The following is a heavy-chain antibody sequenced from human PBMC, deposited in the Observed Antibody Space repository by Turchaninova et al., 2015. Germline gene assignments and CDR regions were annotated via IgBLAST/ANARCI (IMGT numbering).Heavy chain of an antibody. CDR1: VFTFTRDW. Sequence: GGALVQPGGSLRLSCAASVFTFTRDWMTWVRQAPGKGLEWVANINQDASAKFYVDSVRGRFTISRDNAKNSLYLQMNSLRAEDTAVYYCVGSMELWGQGTTVTVSS. CDR3: VGSMEL. CDR2: INQDASAK. D-gene: IGHD7-27*01. V-gene: IGHV3-7*03. J-gene: IGHJ6*02.